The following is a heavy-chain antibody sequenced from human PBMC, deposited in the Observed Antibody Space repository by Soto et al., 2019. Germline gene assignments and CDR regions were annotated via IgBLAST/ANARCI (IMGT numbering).Heavy chain of an antibody. CDR1: GFSLSTSGVG. D-gene: IGHD2-2*01. Sequence: QITLKESGPPLVKPTQTLTLTCTFSGFSLSTSGVGVGWIRQPPGKALEWLALIYWDDDKRYSPSLKSRLTITKDTSKNQVVLTMTNMDPVDTATYYCAHGKDGPGPAMYYFDYWGQGTLVTVSS. V-gene: IGHV2-5*02. J-gene: IGHJ4*02. CDR2: IYWDDDK. CDR3: AHGKDGPGPAMYYFDY.